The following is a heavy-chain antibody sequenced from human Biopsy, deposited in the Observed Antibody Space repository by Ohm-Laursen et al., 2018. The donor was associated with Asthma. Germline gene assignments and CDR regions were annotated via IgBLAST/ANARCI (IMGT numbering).Heavy chain of an antibody. V-gene: IGHV4-31*02. CDR1: GGSIGSGGYY. J-gene: IGHJ4*02. CDR2: IYYSGST. Sequence: SQTLSLTCLVSGGSIGSGGYYWSWLRQHPGKGLERIGYIYYSGSTYYNPSLMSRVTISVDTSKNQFSLKLSSVTAADTAVYYSARGPPVDREDWGQGTLVTVSS. D-gene: IGHD5-24*01. CDR3: ARGPPVDRED.